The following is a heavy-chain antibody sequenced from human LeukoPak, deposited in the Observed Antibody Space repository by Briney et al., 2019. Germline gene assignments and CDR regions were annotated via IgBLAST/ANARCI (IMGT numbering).Heavy chain of an antibody. CDR3: ARHQSWFGELWPGHFDY. CDR2: IYPGDSDT. Sequence: PGESLKISCKGSGYSFTSYWIGWVRQMPGKGLEWMGIIYPGDSDTRYSPSFQGQVTISADKSISTAYLQWSSLKASDTAMYYCARHQSWFGELWPGHFDYWGQGTLVTVSS. D-gene: IGHD3-10*01. V-gene: IGHV5-51*01. CDR1: GYSFTSYW. J-gene: IGHJ4*02.